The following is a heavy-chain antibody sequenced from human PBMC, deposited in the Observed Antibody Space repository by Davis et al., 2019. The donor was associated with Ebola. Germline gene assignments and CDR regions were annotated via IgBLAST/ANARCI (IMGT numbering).Heavy chain of an antibody. CDR2: MSYDGTDK. Sequence: PGGSLRLSCAASGFTFTSYTMHWVRQAPGKGLEWVAVMSYDGTDKYYADSVKGRFTISRDNSKNTLYLHMNSLRAVDTAVYYCARDRGGCSGSSCPIFDYWGQGTLVTVSS. CDR1: GFTFTSYT. V-gene: IGHV3-30-3*01. CDR3: ARDRGGCSGSSCPIFDY. J-gene: IGHJ4*02. D-gene: IGHD2-15*01.